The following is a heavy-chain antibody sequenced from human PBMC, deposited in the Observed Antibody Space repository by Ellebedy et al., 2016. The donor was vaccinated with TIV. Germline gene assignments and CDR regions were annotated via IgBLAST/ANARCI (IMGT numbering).Heavy chain of an antibody. CDR2: IISSSSTI. J-gene: IGHJ5*02. D-gene: IGHD4-17*01. CDR3: ARGPLYGDYPNWFDP. V-gene: IGHV3-48*02. CDR1: GFTFSGYS. Sequence: GESLKISXAASGFTFSGYSRNWVRQAPGKGLEWVSYIISSSSTIYYADSVKGRFTISRDNAKNSLYLQMNSPRDEDTAVYYCARGPLYGDYPNWFDPWGQGTLVTVSS.